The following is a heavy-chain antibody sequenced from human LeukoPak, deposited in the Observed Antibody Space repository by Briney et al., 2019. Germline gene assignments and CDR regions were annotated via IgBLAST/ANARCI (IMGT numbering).Heavy chain of an antibody. J-gene: IGHJ5*02. V-gene: IGHV3-20*04. CDR3: AKAYGSGSPILQGFDP. Sequence: PGGSLRLSCAASGFTFDDYGMSWVRQVPGKGLEWVSGINWNGGNTGYAESVKGRFTISRDNSKNTLYLQMNSLRAEDTAVYYCAKAYGSGSPILQGFDPWGQGTLVTVSS. D-gene: IGHD3-10*01. CDR1: GFTFDDYG. CDR2: INWNGGNT.